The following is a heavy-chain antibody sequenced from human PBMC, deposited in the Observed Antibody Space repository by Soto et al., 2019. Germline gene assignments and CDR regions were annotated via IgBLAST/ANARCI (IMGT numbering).Heavy chain of an antibody. D-gene: IGHD1-26*01. J-gene: IGHJ3*02. CDR1: GGTFSSYA. Sequence: ASVKVSCKASGGTFSSYAISWVRQAPGQGLEWMGGIIPIFGTANYAQKFQGRVTITADKSTSTAYMELSSLRSEDTAVYYCARDMGATGGFLFDIWGQGTMVTVSS. V-gene: IGHV1-69*06. CDR3: ARDMGATGGFLFDI. CDR2: IIPIFGTA.